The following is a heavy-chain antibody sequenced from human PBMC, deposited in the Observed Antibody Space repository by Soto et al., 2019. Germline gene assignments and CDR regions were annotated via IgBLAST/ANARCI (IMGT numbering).Heavy chain of an antibody. Sequence: QVQLQQWGAGLLKPSETLSLTCAVYGGSFSGYNWSWIRQPPGKGLEWIGEIKHSGSTNYNPSLKSRVTIPVDTSKNQFSLKLSSVTAADTAVYYCARGRIMITFGGVIVLYGMDVWGQGTTVTVSS. CDR2: IKHSGST. J-gene: IGHJ6*02. V-gene: IGHV4-34*01. CDR3: ARGRIMITFGGVIVLYGMDV. D-gene: IGHD3-16*02. CDR1: GGSFSGYN.